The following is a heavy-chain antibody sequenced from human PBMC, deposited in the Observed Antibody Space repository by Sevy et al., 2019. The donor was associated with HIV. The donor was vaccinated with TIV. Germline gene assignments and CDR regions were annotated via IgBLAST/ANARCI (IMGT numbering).Heavy chain of an antibody. V-gene: IGHV3-30-3*01. CDR3: ALERLSSNVAEYFQN. J-gene: IGHJ1*01. Sequence: GGSLRLSCAASGFTFSDYSMHWVRQAPGKGLEWVATISYDGSNKHYADSVKGRFTLSRDNSKNSLFLQMNSLRAEDTAVYYCALERLSSNVAEYFQNWGQGTLVTDSS. CDR1: GFTFSDYS. CDR2: ISYDGSNK. D-gene: IGHD1-1*01.